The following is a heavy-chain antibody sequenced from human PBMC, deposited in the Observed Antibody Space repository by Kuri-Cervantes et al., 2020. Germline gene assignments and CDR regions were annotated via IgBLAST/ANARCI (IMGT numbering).Heavy chain of an antibody. Sequence: GESLKISCAASGFTFSSYAMTWVRQAPGRGLEWVAAVSGTGSSTYYRDSVKGRFTISRDNSKNTLYLQMNSLRAEDTAVYYCARPTRPDYYYYMDVWGKGTTVTVSS. J-gene: IGHJ6*03. D-gene: IGHD4-17*01. CDR2: VSGTGSST. CDR1: GFTFSSYA. V-gene: IGHV3-23*01. CDR3: ARPTRPDYYYYMDV.